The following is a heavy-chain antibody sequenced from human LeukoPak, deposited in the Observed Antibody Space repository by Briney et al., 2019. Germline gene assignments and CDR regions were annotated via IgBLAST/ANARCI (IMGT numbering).Heavy chain of an antibody. CDR1: GGSISSSSYY. Sequence: SETLSLTCTVSGGSISSSSYYWGWIRQPPGKGLEWIGSIYYSGSTYYNPSLKSRVTISVDTSKNQFSLKLSSVTAADTAVYYCARHYDSSGYYYLYWYFDLWGRGTLVTVSS. CDR3: ARHYDSSGYYYLYWYFDL. V-gene: IGHV4-39*01. J-gene: IGHJ2*01. CDR2: IYYSGST. D-gene: IGHD3-22*01.